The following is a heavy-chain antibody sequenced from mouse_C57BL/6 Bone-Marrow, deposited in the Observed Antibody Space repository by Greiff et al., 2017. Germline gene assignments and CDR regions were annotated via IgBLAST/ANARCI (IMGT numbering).Heavy chain of an antibody. CDR3: ARSGRGYSAYFDV. CDR2: INPSSGYT. CDR1: GYTFTSYT. Sequence: QVQLKQSGAELARPGASVKMSCKASGYTFTSYTMHWVKQRPGQGLEWIGYINPSSGYTKYNQKFKDKATLTADKSSSTASMQLRSLTSEDSAVXYCARSGRGYSAYFDVWGTGTTVTVSS. D-gene: IGHD2-3*01. J-gene: IGHJ1*03. V-gene: IGHV1-4*01.